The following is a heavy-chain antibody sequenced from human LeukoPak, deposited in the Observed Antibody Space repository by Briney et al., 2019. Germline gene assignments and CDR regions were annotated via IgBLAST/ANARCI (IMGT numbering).Heavy chain of an antibody. CDR1: GLIFRNYA. D-gene: IGHD3-22*01. Sequence: GGSLRLSCTASGLIFRNYAMTWVRQAPRKGLEWVSTISGDGTETFYADSVKGRFTISKDISKNTLYVQMNSLRAEDTAVYYCATGSGYYYDHWGQGTLVTVSS. V-gene: IGHV3-23*01. CDR2: ISGDGTET. CDR3: ATGSGYYYDH. J-gene: IGHJ4*02.